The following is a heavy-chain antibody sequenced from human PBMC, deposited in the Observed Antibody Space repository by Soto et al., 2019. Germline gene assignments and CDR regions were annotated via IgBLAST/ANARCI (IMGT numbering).Heavy chain of an antibody. Sequence: SETLSLTCIVSGGRISDFYWSWIRQPPGKGLEWIGYVFYSGSAKYNPSLKSRVTISVDTAMNQFSLKLRSVTATDTAVYYCAMIKTGYTYGYILDFWGPGIQVT. V-gene: IGHV4-59*01. CDR2: VFYSGSA. D-gene: IGHD5-18*01. CDR1: GGRISDFY. CDR3: AMIKTGYTYGYILDF. J-gene: IGHJ4*02.